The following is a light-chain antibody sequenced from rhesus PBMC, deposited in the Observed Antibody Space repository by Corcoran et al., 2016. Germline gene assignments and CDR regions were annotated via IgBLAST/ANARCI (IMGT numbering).Light chain of an antibody. Sequence: DIQMTQSPSSLSASVGDTVTITCRASQSISSWLAWYQQKPGKAPKLLIYKASSLKSGVPSRFSGSGSGTDFTLTISSLQSEDFATYYCQQYSSSPLTFGGGTKVELK. V-gene: IGKV1-22*01. CDR3: QQYSSSPLT. J-gene: IGKJ4*01. CDR1: QSISSW. CDR2: KAS.